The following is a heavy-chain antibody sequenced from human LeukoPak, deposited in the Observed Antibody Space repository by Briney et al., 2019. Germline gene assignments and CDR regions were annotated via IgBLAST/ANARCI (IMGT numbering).Heavy chain of an antibody. J-gene: IGHJ3*02. CDR3: ARDSDIGIASADMWYDGYDM. CDR1: GFTFSSYG. Sequence: PGGSLRLSCAASGFTFSSYGMHWVRQAPGKGLEWVAVISYDGSNKYYADSVKGRFTISRDNSKNTLYLQMSSLRAEDTAVYYCARDSDIGIASADMWYDGYDMWGQGTMVTVSS. CDR2: ISYDGSNK. D-gene: IGHD2-2*01. V-gene: IGHV3-30*03.